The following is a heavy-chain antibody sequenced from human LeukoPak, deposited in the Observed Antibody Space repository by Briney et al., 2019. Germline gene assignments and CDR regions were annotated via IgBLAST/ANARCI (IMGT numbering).Heavy chain of an antibody. V-gene: IGHV4-39*01. J-gene: IGHJ4*02. CDR3: ARRSVSDGYKY. Sequence: SETLSLTCTVSGGSISSSSYYWGWIRQPPGKGLEWIGSIYYSGSTYYNPSLKSRVTISVDTSKNQFSLKLSSVTAADTAVYYCARRSVSDGYKYWGQGTLVTVSS. CDR2: IYYSGST. CDR1: GGSISSSSYY. D-gene: IGHD5-12*01.